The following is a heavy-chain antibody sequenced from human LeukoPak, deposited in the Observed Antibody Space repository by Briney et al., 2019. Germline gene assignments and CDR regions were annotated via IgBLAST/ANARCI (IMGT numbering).Heavy chain of an antibody. J-gene: IGHJ4*02. CDR1: GFTVSSNS. CDR3: ARRAGAYSHPYDY. D-gene: IGHD4/OR15-4a*01. V-gene: IGHV3-53*01. CDR2: IYSDNT. Sequence: PGGSLRLSCTVSGFTVSSNSMSWVRQAPGKGLEWVSFIYSDNTHSSDSVKGRFTISRDNSKNTLYLQMNSLRAEDTAVYYCARRAGAYSHPYDYWGQGTLVTVSS.